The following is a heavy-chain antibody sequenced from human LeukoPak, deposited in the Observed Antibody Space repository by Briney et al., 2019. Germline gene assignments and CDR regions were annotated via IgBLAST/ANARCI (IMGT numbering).Heavy chain of an antibody. D-gene: IGHD4-17*01. Sequence: GGPLGPSGEAPGLPLSTYDRNWARKGQGEGLEWVAAVGTSGHTFYPDSVKGQFTISRENARNSVYLQMNSLRAGDTAVYYCVRSFYGDHPYWGQGTLVTVSS. V-gene: IGHV3-13*01. CDR3: VRSFYGDHPY. CDR2: VGTSGHT. CDR1: GLPLSTYD. J-gene: IGHJ4*02.